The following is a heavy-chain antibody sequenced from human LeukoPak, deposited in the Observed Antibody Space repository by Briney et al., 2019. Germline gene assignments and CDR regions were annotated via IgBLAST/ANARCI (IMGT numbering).Heavy chain of an antibody. J-gene: IGHJ4*02. Sequence: PWESLKIFCEGSGYSFTSYWIGWVRQMPGKGLEWMGIMYPGDSDTRYSPSFQGQVTISADKSISTAYLQWSSLKASDTAMYYCARRLNGRSGYSYGQIDYWGQGTLVTVSS. V-gene: IGHV5-51*01. CDR3: ARRLNGRSGYSYGQIDY. D-gene: IGHD5-18*01. CDR1: GYSFTSYW. CDR2: MYPGDSDT.